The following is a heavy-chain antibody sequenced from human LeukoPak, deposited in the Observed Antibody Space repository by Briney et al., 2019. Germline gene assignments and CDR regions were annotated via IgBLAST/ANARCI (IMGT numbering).Heavy chain of an antibody. J-gene: IGHJ5*02. CDR1: GYSITDGYY. CDR2: VYHSGST. D-gene: IGHD2-2*01. V-gene: IGHV4-38-2*01. CDR3: ARVVGSSSSKNWFDP. Sequence: PSETLSLTCAVSGYSITDGYYWGWIRQPPGKGPEYIGFVYHSGSTYYNPSLRRRVTMSVDTSKNQFSLHLTSVTAADTAVYFCARVVGSSSSKNWFDPWGQGTLVTVSS.